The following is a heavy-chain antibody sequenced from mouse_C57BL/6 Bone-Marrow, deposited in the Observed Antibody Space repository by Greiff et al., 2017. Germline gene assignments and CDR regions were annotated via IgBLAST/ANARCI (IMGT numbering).Heavy chain of an antibody. D-gene: IGHD2-4*01. CDR2: IDPSDSYT. CDR3: ARGYDYVDFDY. V-gene: IGHV1-50*01. CDR1: GYTFTSYW. Sequence: VQLQQPGAELVKPGASVKLSCKASGYTFTSYWLQWVKQRPGQGLAWIGEIDPSDSYTNYNQKFKGKATLTVDTSSSTAYMQLSSLTSEDSAVYYCARGYDYVDFDYWGQGTTRTVSS. J-gene: IGHJ2*01.